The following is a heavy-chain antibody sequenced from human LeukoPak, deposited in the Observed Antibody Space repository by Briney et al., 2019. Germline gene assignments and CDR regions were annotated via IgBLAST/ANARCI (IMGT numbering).Heavy chain of an antibody. D-gene: IGHD3-10*01. J-gene: IGHJ2*01. V-gene: IGHV4-31*03. CDR3: ARGGRGSGSDYWYFDL. CDR1: GDSISSGGYY. CDR2: ICYSGSS. Sequence: PSETLSLTCTVSGDSISSGGYYWSWIRQHPGKGLEWIGYICYSGSSYYTPSLKSRLTISEDTSKNQFSLELSSVTAADTAVYYCARGGRGSGSDYWYFDLWGRGTLVTVSS.